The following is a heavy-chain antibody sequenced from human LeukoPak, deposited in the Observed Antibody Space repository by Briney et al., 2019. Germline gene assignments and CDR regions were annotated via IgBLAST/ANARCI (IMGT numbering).Heavy chain of an antibody. J-gene: IGHJ4*02. D-gene: IGHD3-3*01. CDR2: IYYSGST. V-gene: IGHV4-59*01. CDR3: ARARPDTYYDFWSGYRPTFDY. CDR1: GGSISSYY. Sequence: PSETLSLTCTVSGGSISSYYWSWIRQPPGKGLEWIGYIYYSGSTNYNPSLESRVTISVDTSKNQFSLKLSSVTAADTAVYYCARARPDTYYDFWSGYRPTFDYWGQGTLVTVSS.